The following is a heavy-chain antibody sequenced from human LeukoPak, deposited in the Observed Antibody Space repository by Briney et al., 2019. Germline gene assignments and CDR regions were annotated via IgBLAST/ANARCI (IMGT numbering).Heavy chain of an antibody. CDR2: ISYDGSNK. V-gene: IGHV3-30*18. CDR3: AKVHRPMTVVSPAGD. J-gene: IGHJ4*02. D-gene: IGHD3-22*01. CDR1: GFTFSSYG. Sequence: GGSLRLSCAASGFTFSSYGMHWVRQAPGKGLEWVAVISYDGSNKYYADSVKGRFTISRDNSKNTLYLQMNSLRAEDTAVYYCAKVHRPMTVVSPAGDWGQGTLVTVSS.